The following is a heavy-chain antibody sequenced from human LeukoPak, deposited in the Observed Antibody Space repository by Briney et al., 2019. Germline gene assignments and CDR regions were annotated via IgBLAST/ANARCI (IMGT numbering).Heavy chain of an antibody. CDR1: GGSISSGSYY. J-gene: IGHJ4*02. CDR2: IYTSGST. Sequence: SQTLSLTCTVSGGSISSGSYYWSWIRQPAGTGLEWIGRIYTSGSTNYNPSLKSRVTISVDTSKNQSSLKLSSVTAADTAVYYCARGLREQWLVNGPFDYWGQGTLVTVSS. V-gene: IGHV4-61*02. CDR3: ARGLREQWLVNGPFDY. D-gene: IGHD6-19*01.